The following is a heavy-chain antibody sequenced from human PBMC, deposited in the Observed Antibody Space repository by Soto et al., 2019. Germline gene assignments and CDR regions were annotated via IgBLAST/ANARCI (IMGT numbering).Heavy chain of an antibody. CDR3: AGDRSKSRGGFDY. D-gene: IGHD3-10*01. J-gene: IGHJ4*02. Sequence: SETLSLTCTVSGGSISSYYWSWIRQPPGKGLEWIGYIYYSGSTNYNPSLKSRVTISVDTSKNQFSLKLSSVTAADTAVYYCAGDRSKSRGGFDYWGQGTLVTVSS. CDR1: GGSISSYY. CDR2: IYYSGST. V-gene: IGHV4-59*01.